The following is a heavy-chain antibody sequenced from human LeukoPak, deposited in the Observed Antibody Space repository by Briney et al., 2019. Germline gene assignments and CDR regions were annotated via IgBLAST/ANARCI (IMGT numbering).Heavy chain of an antibody. CDR3: ARDPVAGAAQFDY. CDR1: GFTFSSYW. D-gene: IGHD6-19*01. Sequence: GVSLRLSCAASGFTFSSYWMHWVRQAPGKGLVWVSRINSDGSSTSYADSVKGRFTISRDNAKNTLYLQMNSLRAEDTAVYYCARDPVAGAAQFDYWGQGTLVTVSS. V-gene: IGHV3-74*01. J-gene: IGHJ4*02. CDR2: INSDGSST.